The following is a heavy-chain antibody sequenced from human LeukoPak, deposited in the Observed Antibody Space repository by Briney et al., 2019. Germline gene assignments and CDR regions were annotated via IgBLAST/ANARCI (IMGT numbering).Heavy chain of an antibody. D-gene: IGHD1-26*01. CDR3: ARDGVGATFDY. V-gene: IGHV3-7*01. CDR1: GFTFSSYW. J-gene: IGHJ4*02. CDR2: IKQDGSEK. Sequence: GGSLRLSCAASGFTFSSYWMSWVRQAPGKGLEWVANIKQDGSEKYYVDPVKGRSTISRDNAKNSLYLQMNSLRAEDTAVYYCARDGVGATFDYWGQGTLVTVSS.